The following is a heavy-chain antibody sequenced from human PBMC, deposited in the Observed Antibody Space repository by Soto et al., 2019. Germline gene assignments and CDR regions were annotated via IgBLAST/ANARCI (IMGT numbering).Heavy chain of an antibody. CDR3: ASTYCSSTSCYMSYYGMDV. D-gene: IGHD2-2*02. CDR1: GYSFTSYW. J-gene: IGHJ6*02. Sequence: GESLKISCKGSGYSFTSYWISWVRQMPGKGLEWMGRIDPSDSYTNYSPSFQGHVTISADKSISTAYLQWSSLKASDTAMYYCASTYCSSTSCYMSYYGMDVWGQGTTVTVS. V-gene: IGHV5-10-1*01. CDR2: IDPSDSYT.